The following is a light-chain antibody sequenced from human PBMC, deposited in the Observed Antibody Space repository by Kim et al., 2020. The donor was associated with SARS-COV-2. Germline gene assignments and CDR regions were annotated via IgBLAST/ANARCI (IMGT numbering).Light chain of an antibody. J-gene: IGKJ2*03. V-gene: IGKV1-33*01. CDR3: PQYHNLPFS. Sequence: SASVGDRVTITCQASQDISNYLNWYQQKPGKAPKLLIYDASNLETGVPSRFSGSGSGTDFTFTISSPQPEEIETYSCPQYHNLPFSFGQGT. CDR2: DAS. CDR1: QDISNY.